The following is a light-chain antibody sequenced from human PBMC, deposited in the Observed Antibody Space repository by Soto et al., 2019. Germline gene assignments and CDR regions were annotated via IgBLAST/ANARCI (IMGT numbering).Light chain of an antibody. CDR2: GAS. Sequence: DIPMTQFPSSLSASVGDRVTLTCRASQTVSNYLNWYQQKPGKAPTLLIYGASSLRSGVPSRFSGSGSGTEFTLIISTLQPEDFATYYCQQSFTNRWTFGQGTTVE. CDR1: QTVSNY. CDR3: QQSFTNRWT. J-gene: IGKJ1*01. V-gene: IGKV1-39*01.